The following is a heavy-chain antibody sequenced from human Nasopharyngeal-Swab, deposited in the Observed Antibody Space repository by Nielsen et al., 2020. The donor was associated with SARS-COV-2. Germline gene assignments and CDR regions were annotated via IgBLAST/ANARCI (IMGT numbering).Heavy chain of an antibody. Sequence: SETLSLTCTVSGGSISSSSYYWGWIRQPPGKGVEWIGSIYYSGSTYYNPSLKSRVPISVDTSKNQFSLKLSSVTAADTAVYYCARHRYSSSWSWYFDYWGQGTLVTVSS. V-gene: IGHV4-39*01. CDR2: IYYSGST. J-gene: IGHJ4*02. D-gene: IGHD6-13*01. CDR1: GGSISSSSYY. CDR3: ARHRYSSSWSWYFDY.